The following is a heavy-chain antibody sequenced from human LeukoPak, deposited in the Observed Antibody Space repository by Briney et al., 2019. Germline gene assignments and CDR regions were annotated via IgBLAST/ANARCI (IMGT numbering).Heavy chain of an antibody. V-gene: IGHV3-23*01. CDR2: ISGSGGST. J-gene: IGHJ6*02. CDR1: GFTFSSYA. Sequence: GGSLRLSCAASGFTFSSYAMSWVRQAPGKGLEWVSAISGSGGSTYYADSVKGRFTISRDNSKNTLYLQMNSLRAEDTAVYYCASQYRLIVVVVAATVSSDYGMDVWGQGTTVTVSS. D-gene: IGHD2-15*01. CDR3: ASQYRLIVVVVAATVSSDYGMDV.